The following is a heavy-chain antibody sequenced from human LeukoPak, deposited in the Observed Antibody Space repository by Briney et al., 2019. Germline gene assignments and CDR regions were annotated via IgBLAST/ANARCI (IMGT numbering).Heavy chain of an antibody. CDR3: ARDSSGWYYFDY. J-gene: IGHJ4*02. D-gene: IGHD6-19*01. Sequence: GGSLRLSRAASGFTFSNYEMNWVRQAPGKGLEWVSYISRSSGSSIYYADSVKGRFTISRDNAKNSLYLQMNSLRAEDTAVYYCARDSSGWYYFDYWGQGTLVTVSS. CDR2: ISRSSGSSI. CDR1: GFTFSNYE. V-gene: IGHV3-48*03.